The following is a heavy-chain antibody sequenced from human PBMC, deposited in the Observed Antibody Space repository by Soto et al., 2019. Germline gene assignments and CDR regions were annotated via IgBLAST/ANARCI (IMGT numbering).Heavy chain of an antibody. Sequence: SGRTLVNPTTTLTLTCTFSGCSLTTSGEGVGWMTPSTATPLEWLALIYWNGDGRYSPSLRSRLAITKDTSKNQVVLTVTNMEPVDTATYYGAHERVTMVRGVIKYHYGMDVWGHGTTVTVSS. J-gene: IGHJ6*01. D-gene: IGHD3-10*01. CDR2: IYWNGDG. CDR1: GCSLTTSGEG. V-gene: IGHV2-5*01. CDR3: AHERVTMVRGVIKYHYGMDV.